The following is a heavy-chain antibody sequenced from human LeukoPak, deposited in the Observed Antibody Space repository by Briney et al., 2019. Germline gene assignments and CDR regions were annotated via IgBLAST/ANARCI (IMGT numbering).Heavy chain of an antibody. J-gene: IGHJ3*02. Sequence: SETLSLTCAVSGGCISSSNWWSLVRQPPSKGLEWIGEIYHSGSTNYNPSLKSRVTISVDKSKNQFSLKLSSVAAADTAVYYCARAGYGDYEETFDIWGQGTMVTVSS. CDR2: IYHSGST. CDR3: ARAGYGDYEETFDI. CDR1: GGCISSSNW. D-gene: IGHD4-17*01. V-gene: IGHV4-4*02.